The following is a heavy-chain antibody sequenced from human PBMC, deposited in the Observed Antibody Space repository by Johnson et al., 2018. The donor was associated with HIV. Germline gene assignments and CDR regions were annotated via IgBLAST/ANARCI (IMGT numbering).Heavy chain of an antibody. Sequence: QVQLVESGGGVLQPGRSLRPSCAASGFTFSSHGMPWVRQASGKGLEWVSFIRYDGSNKYYADSVKGRFTISRDNSKNTLYLQMNSLRAEDTAVYYCAKIIGYSSGLEIWGHGTMVTVSS. CDR1: GFTFSSHG. D-gene: IGHD6-19*01. J-gene: IGHJ3*02. CDR2: IRYDGSNK. CDR3: AKIIGYSSGLEI. V-gene: IGHV3-30*02.